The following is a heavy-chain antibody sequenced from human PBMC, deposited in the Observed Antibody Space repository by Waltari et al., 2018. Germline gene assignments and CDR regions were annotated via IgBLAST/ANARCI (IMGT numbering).Heavy chain of an antibody. V-gene: IGHV4-61*02. CDR1: GGSITSNNYC. J-gene: IGHJ4*02. Sequence: QVQLQESGPGLVKPSQTLSLTCTVSGGSITSNNYCWSWIRQPAGKGLEWIGRIYTSGSTNYNPSLKSRVTRSLDTSKNQFSLKLSSVTAADTAVYYCARLKYTSSWSTFDFWGQGTLVTVSS. CDR2: IYTSGST. CDR3: ARLKYTSSWSTFDF. D-gene: IGHD6-13*01.